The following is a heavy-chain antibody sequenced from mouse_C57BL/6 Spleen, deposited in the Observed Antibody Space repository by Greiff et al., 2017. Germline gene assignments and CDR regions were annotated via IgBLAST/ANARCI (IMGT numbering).Heavy chain of an antibody. CDR3: ARERDYTTVDWYFDV. D-gene: IGHD1-1*01. Sequence: VHVKQSGPVLVKPGASVKMSCKASGYTFTDYYMNWVKQSHGKSLEWIGVINPYNGGTSYNQKFKGKATLTVDKSSSTAYMELNSLTSEDSAVDYCARERDYTTVDWYFDVWGKGTTVTVSS. J-gene: IGHJ1*03. CDR2: INPYNGGT. CDR1: GYTFTDYY. V-gene: IGHV1-19*01.